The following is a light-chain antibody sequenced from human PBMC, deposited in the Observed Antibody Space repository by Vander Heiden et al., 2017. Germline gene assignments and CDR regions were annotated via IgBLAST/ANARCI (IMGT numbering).Light chain of an antibody. J-gene: IGLJ2*01. CDR3: SSYTSSSIYVV. CDR1: SRDIGGYNY. Sequence: QSALPQPASASGSPGQSITISCTGTSRDIGGYNYVSWYQQHPGKAPKLMIYDVSNRPSGVSNRFSGSKSGNTASLTISGLQAEDEADYYCSSYTSSSIYVVFGGGTKLTVL. V-gene: IGLV2-14*03. CDR2: DVS.